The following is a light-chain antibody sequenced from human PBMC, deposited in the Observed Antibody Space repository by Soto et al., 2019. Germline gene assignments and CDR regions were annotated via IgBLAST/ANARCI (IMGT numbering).Light chain of an antibody. J-gene: IGKJ1*01. CDR3: QQYNNWPRT. CDR1: QSVSSN. CDR2: GAS. V-gene: IGKV3-15*01. Sequence: EIVMTQSPATLSVSPEERATLSCRASQSVSSNLAWYQQKPGQAPRLLIYGASTRATGIPARFSGSGSGTEFTLTISSLQSEDFAVYYCQQYNNWPRTFGQGTK.